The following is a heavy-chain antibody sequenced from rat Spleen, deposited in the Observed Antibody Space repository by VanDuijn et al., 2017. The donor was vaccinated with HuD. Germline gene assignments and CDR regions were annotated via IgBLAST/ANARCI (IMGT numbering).Heavy chain of an antibody. CDR2: ISYEGSAT. CDR3: ARYTSLFDY. Sequence: EVQLVESGGGLVQPGGSLKLSCVASGFSFSDDYMAWVRQAPKKGLEWVASISYEGSATYYGDSVKGRFTISRDNAKSTLYLQMSSLRSEDTATYYCARYTSLFDYWGQGVMVTVSS. CDR1: GFSFSDDY. D-gene: IGHD2-1*01. V-gene: IGHV5-22*01. J-gene: IGHJ2*01.